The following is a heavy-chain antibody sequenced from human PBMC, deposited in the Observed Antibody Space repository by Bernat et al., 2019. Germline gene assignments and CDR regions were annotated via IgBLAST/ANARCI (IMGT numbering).Heavy chain of an antibody. Sequence: VQLVESGGGVVQPGRSLRLSCAASGFSFSSYWMTWVRQAPGKGLEWVANIRQDGNEKYYVDSVKGRFTISRDNAKNSLYLQMSSLRAEDTAVYYCARDFKDFDYWGQGTLVTVSS. CDR1: GFSFSSYW. CDR2: IRQDGNEK. J-gene: IGHJ4*02. CDR3: ARDFKDFDY. V-gene: IGHV3-7*04.